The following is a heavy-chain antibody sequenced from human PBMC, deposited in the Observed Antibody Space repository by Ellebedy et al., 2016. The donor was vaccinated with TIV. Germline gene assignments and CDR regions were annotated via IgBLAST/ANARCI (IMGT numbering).Heavy chain of an antibody. CDR2: IKQDGSEK. J-gene: IGHJ3*01. D-gene: IGHD4-17*01. CDR1: GFSFRSYW. Sequence: GGSLRLSCVGSGFSFRSYWMSWVRQAPGKGLEWVANIKQDGSEKYYVDSVKGRFTISRDNAKNSLYLQMNSLRAEETAVYYCATDGSYGDYRSPTHAFEVWGQGTMVTVSS. CDR3: ATDGSYGDYRSPTHAFEV. V-gene: IGHV3-7*01.